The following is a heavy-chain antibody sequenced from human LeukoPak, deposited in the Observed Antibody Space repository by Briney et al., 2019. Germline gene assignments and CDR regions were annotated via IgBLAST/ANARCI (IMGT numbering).Heavy chain of an antibody. CDR3: ARPWYYYWDYFDY. Sequence: NASETLSLTCTVSGGSIGSSSYYWGWIRQPPGKGLEWIGSIYYSGSTYYNPSLKSRVTISVDTSKNQFSLKLSSATAADTAVYYCARPWYYYWDYFDYWGQGTLVTVSS. CDR2: IYYSGST. CDR1: GGSIGSSSYY. D-gene: IGHD3-10*01. V-gene: IGHV4-39*01. J-gene: IGHJ4*02.